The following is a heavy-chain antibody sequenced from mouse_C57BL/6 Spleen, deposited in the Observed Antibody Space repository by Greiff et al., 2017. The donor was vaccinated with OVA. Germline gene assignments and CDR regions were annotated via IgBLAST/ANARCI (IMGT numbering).Heavy chain of an antibody. Sequence: VQLVESGAELARPGASVKMSCKASGYTFTSYTMHWVKQRPGQGLEWIGYINPSSGYTKYNQKFKDKATLTADKSSSTAYMQLSSLTSEDSAVYYCARSHYSNYWFAYWGQGTLVTVSA. CDR3: ARSHYSNYWFAY. V-gene: IGHV1-4*01. CDR2: INPSSGYT. J-gene: IGHJ3*01. CDR1: GYTFTSYT. D-gene: IGHD2-5*01.